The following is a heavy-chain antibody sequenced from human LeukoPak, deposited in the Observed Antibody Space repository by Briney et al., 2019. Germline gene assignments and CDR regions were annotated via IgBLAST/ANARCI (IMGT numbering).Heavy chain of an antibody. J-gene: IGHJ4*02. V-gene: IGHV3-30-3*01. CDR1: GFTFSSYA. Sequence: GGSLRLSCAASGFTFSSYAMHWVRQAPGKGLEWVAVISYDGSNKYYADSVKGRFTISRDDSKNTLYLQMNSLRAEDTAVYYCARPAGAPFDYWGQGTLVTVSS. CDR3: ARPAGAPFDY. D-gene: IGHD3-10*01. CDR2: ISYDGSNK.